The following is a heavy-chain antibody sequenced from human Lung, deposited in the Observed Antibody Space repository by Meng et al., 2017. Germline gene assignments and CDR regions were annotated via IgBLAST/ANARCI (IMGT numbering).Heavy chain of an antibody. CDR3: ARPKQANWYFDL. D-gene: IGHD1/OR15-1a*01. V-gene: IGHV4-34*01. Sequence: QVQLQQWGAGLFKPSEPLSLTCAVYGGSFSGYYWSWIRQPPGKGLEWIGEINHSGSTNYNPSLKSRVTISVDTSKNQFSLKLSSVTAADTAVYYCARPKQANWYFDLWGRGTLVTVSS. CDR1: GGSFSGYY. J-gene: IGHJ2*01. CDR2: INHSGST.